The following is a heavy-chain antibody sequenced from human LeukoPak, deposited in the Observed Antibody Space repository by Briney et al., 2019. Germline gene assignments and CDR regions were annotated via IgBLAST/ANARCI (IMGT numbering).Heavy chain of an antibody. Sequence: GGSLRLSCTASGFTFSSYAMSWVRQAPGKGLEWVSAISASGESTYYVDSVKGRFTISRDNSKNTLYLQMNNLRAEDTAVYYCANQGDRIAAVKWGQGTLVTVSS. D-gene: IGHD6-13*01. J-gene: IGHJ4*02. CDR2: ISASGEST. V-gene: IGHV3-23*01. CDR3: ANQGDRIAAVK. CDR1: GFTFSSYA.